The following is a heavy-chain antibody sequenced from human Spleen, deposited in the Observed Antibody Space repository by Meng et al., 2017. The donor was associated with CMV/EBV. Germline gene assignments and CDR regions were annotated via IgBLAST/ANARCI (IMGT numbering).Heavy chain of an antibody. J-gene: IGHJ3*02. CDR2: IKQNGREK. CDR3: ARGDSFDI. Sequence: LSLTCAASDFNSTNYWMAWVRQAPGKGLEWVANIKQNGREKYYVDSVKGRFTISRDNAKNSLYLQMNSLRAEDTAVYYCARGDSFDIWGRGTLVTVSS. V-gene: IGHV3-7*01. CDR1: DFNSTNYW.